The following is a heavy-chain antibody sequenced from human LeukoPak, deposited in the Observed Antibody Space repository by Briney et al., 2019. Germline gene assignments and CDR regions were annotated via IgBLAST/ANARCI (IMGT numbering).Heavy chain of an antibody. CDR2: IYPGDSDT. Sequence: GESLKISCKGSGYIFTSFWIGWVRQMPGKGLEWMGIIYPGDSDTKYRPSFQGQVTISADKSTSTAYLQWSGLRASDTAMYYCARHADYGDNSKLGYWGQGTLVTVSS. J-gene: IGHJ4*02. V-gene: IGHV5-51*01. D-gene: IGHD4-23*01. CDR3: ARHADYGDNSKLGY. CDR1: GYIFTSFW.